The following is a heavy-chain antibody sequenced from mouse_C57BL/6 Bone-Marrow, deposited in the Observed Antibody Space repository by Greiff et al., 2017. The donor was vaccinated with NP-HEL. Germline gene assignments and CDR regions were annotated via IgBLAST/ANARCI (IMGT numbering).Heavy chain of an antibody. V-gene: IGHV5-9-1*02. Sequence: DVMLVESGEGLVKPGGSLKLSCAASGFTFSSYAMSWVRQTPEKRLEWVAYISSGGDYIYYAETVKGRFTISRDNARNTLYLQMSSLKSEDTAMYYCTREGYGSSYSYWYFDVGGTGTTVTVSS. CDR1: GFTFSSYA. D-gene: IGHD1-1*01. CDR2: ISSGGDYI. CDR3: TREGYGSSYSYWYFDV. J-gene: IGHJ1*03.